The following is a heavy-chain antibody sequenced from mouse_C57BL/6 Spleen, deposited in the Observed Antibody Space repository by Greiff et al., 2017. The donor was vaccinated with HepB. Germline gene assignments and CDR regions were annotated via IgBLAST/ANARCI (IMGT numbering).Heavy chain of an antibody. CDR3: AREYYYGTWYFDV. CDR1: GFTFSSYA. Sequence: EVQLKESGGGLVKPGGSLKLSCAASGFTFSSYAMSWVRQTPEKRLEWVATISDGGSYTYYPDNVKGRFTISRDNAKNNLYLQMSHLKSEDTAMYYCAREYYYGTWYFDVWGTGTTVTVSS. V-gene: IGHV5-4*01. J-gene: IGHJ1*03. D-gene: IGHD1-1*01. CDR2: ISDGGSYT.